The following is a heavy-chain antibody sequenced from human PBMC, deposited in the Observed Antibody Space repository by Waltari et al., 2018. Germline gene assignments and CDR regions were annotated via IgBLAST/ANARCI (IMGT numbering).Heavy chain of an antibody. CDR1: GFTVSSYA. V-gene: IGHV3-30-3*01. Sequence: QVQLVESGGGVVQPGRSLRLSCATSGFTVSSYAMHWVRQAPGKGLEWVAVISYDGSNKYYADSVNGRFTIYRDNSKNTLYLQMNSLRAEDTAVYYCARGTRFLEWLFGDYWGQGTLVTVSS. D-gene: IGHD3-3*01. CDR2: ISYDGSNK. J-gene: IGHJ4*02. CDR3: ARGTRFLEWLFGDY.